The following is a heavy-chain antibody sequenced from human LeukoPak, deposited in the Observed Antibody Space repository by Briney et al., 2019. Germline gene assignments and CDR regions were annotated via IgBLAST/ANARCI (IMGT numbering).Heavy chain of an antibody. CDR2: IYYSGST. CDR1: GGSISSYY. D-gene: IGHD2-15*01. J-gene: IGHJ5*02. Sequence: SETLSLTCTVSGGSISSYYWSWIRQPPGKGLEWIGYIYYSGSTNYNPSLKSRVTISVDTSKNQFSLKLSSVTAADTAVYYCARSYCGGGGCHWFDPWGQGTLVTVSS. V-gene: IGHV4-59*08. CDR3: ARSYCGGGGCHWFDP.